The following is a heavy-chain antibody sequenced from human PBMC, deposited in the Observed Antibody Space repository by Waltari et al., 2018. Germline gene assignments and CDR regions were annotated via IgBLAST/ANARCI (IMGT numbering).Heavy chain of an antibody. J-gene: IGHJ4*02. CDR2: IYYSGST. CDR3: ARVWVGDPPDY. Sequence: QVQLQESGPGLVKPSQTLSLTCTVSGGSISRGDYYWSWIRQPTGKGLEWIGYIYYSGSTYDNPSLKRRVTISVDTSKNQFSLKLSSVTAADTAVYYCARVWVGDPPDYWGQGTLVTVSS. V-gene: IGHV4-30-4*08. D-gene: IGHD2-21*01. CDR1: GGSISRGDYY.